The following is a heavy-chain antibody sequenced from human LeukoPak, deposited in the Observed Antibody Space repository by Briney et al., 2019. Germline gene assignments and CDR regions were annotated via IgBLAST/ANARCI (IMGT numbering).Heavy chain of an antibody. Sequence: PSETLSLTCAVYGGSFSGYYWRWIRQPPGKGLEWIGEINHSGSTNYNPSLKSQVTISVDAAKNQFHLKLSSVSAADTAVYYCESEQIAVAGNYYYDGMDVWGQGTTVTVSS. CDR2: INHSGST. J-gene: IGHJ6*02. D-gene: IGHD6-19*01. V-gene: IGHV4-34*01. CDR1: GGSFSGYY. CDR3: ESEQIAVAGNYYYDGMDV.